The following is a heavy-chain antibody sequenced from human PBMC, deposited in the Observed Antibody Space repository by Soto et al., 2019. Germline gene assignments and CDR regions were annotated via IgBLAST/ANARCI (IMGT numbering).Heavy chain of an antibody. CDR1: GGSFSGYY. CDR2: INHSGST. V-gene: IGHV4-34*01. D-gene: IGHD6-13*01. CDR3: ARCRKQQLVQLYYYGMDV. J-gene: IGHJ6*02. Sequence: SETLSLTCAVYGGSFSGYYWSWIRQPPGKGLEWIGEINHSGSTNYNPSLKSRVTISVDTSKNQFSLKLSSVAAADTAVYYCARCRKQQLVQLYYYGMDVWGQGTTVTVSS.